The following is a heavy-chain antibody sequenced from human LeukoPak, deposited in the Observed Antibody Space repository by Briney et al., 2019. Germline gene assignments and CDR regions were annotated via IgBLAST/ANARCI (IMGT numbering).Heavy chain of an antibody. V-gene: IGHV1-18*01. J-gene: IGHJ5*02. CDR1: GYTFTTFG. Sequence: ASVKVSCKASGYTFTTFGFTWVRQAPGQGLEWMGWISPYSGNTNYAQKLQGRVTMTTDTSTTTAYMELRSLRSDDTAVYYCARHVYSSSSATYNWFDPWGQGTLVTVSS. CDR3: ARHVYSSSSATYNWFDP. CDR2: ISPYSGNT. D-gene: IGHD6-6*01.